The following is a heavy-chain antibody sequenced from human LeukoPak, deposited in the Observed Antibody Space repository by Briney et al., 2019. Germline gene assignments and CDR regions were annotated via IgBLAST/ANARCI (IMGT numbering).Heavy chain of an antibody. J-gene: IGHJ4*02. Sequence: PSETLSLTCTVSGGSISSSSYYWGWIRQPPGKGLEWIGRIYTSGSTNYNPSLKSRVTISVDTSKNQFSLKLSSVTAADTAVYYCARSAKGAQYSSYWGQGTLVTVSS. CDR3: ARSAKGAQYSSY. CDR2: IYTSGST. D-gene: IGHD4-11*01. CDR1: GGSISSSSYY. V-gene: IGHV4-61*02.